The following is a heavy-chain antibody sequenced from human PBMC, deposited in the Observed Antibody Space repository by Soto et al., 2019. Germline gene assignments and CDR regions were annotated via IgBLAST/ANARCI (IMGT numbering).Heavy chain of an antibody. CDR3: AKNYFFDS. CDR2: IGVSSDA. Sequence: GGPLRISCAAPGFTFSSSAMCWARQAPGKGLEWVSSIGVSSDAYYADSVTGRFTISRDNSRNPLYLQMNSLRAEAAAVYYCAKNYFFDSWGQGTLVTVSS. CDR1: GFTFSSSA. J-gene: IGHJ4*02. V-gene: IGHV3-23*01.